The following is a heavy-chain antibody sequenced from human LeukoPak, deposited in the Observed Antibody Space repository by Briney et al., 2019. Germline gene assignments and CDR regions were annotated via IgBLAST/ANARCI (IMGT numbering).Heavy chain of an antibody. D-gene: IGHD2-2*01. Sequence: PSETLSLTCTVSGGSISGYYWSWIRQPPGKGLEWIGYIYYSGSTNYNPSLESRVTISVDTSKNHFSLKLSSVTAADTAVYYCARLGSTFDIWGQGTMVTVSS. V-gene: IGHV4-59*08. CDR3: ARLGSTFDI. CDR1: GGSISGYY. CDR2: IYYSGST. J-gene: IGHJ3*02.